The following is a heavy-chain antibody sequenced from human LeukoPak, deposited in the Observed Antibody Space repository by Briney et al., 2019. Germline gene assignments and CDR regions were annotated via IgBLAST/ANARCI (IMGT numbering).Heavy chain of an antibody. J-gene: IGHJ3*02. V-gene: IGHV5-51*01. CDR2: IYPGDSDT. CDR3: AIAYCSSTSCYNAFDI. Sequence: GESLKISCKGSGYSFTSYWVGWVRQMPGKGLEWMGIIYPGDSDTRYSPSFQGQVTISADKSISTAYLQWSSLKASDTAMYYCAIAYCSSTSCYNAFDIWGQGTMVTVSS. D-gene: IGHD2-2*02. CDR1: GYSFTSYW.